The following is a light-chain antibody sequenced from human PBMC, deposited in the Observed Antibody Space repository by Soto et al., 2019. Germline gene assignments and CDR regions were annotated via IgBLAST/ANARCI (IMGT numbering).Light chain of an antibody. J-gene: IGKJ1*01. CDR3: QQYNNWPGT. CDR1: QSVSSH. CDR2: GAS. Sequence: IVIAQSTATLSVSPGEGATLSRMARQSVSSHLAWYPQKPGQAPRLLIYGASTRATGIPARFSGSGSGTEFTLTISSLQSEDFAVYYCQQYNNWPGTFGQGTKVDIK. V-gene: IGKV3-15*01.